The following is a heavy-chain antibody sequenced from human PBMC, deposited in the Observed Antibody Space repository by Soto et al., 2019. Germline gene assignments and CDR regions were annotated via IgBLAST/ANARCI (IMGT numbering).Heavy chain of an antibody. Sequence: SETLSLTYAVYGGSVSGYYRSWIRQPPGKGLEWIGSIYHSGSTYYNPSLQGRVTISVDTSKNQFSLKLSSVTAADTAVYFCAGRSSLASVQVYFGEISNYNWFDPWGQGTLVTVSS. CDR3: AGRSSLASVQVYFGEISNYNWFDP. CDR2: IYHSGST. D-gene: IGHD3-10*01. CDR1: GGSVSGYY. J-gene: IGHJ5*02. V-gene: IGHV4-34*01.